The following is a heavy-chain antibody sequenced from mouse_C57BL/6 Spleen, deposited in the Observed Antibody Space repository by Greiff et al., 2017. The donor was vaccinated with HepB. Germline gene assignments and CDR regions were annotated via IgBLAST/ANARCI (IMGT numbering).Heavy chain of an antibody. CDR3: TTYGSEGYFDV. J-gene: IGHJ1*03. V-gene: IGHV14-4*01. CDR1: GFNIKDDY. Sequence: EVKLMESGAELVRPGASVKLSCTASGFNIKDDYMHWVKQRPEQGLEWIGWIDPENGDTEYASKFQGKATITADTSSNTAYLQLSSLTSEDTAVYYCTTYGSEGYFDVWGTGTTVTVSS. D-gene: IGHD1-1*01. CDR2: IDPENGDT.